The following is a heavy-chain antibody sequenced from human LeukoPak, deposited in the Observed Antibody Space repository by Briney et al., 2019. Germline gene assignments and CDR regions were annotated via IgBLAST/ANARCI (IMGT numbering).Heavy chain of an antibody. Sequence: SETLSLTCTVSGGSISSYYWSWTRQPPGKGLEWIGYIYYSGSTNYNPSLKSRVTISVDTSKNQFSLKLSSVTAADTAVYYCARLTYGSGSYYKPKFDYWGQGTLVTVSS. CDR1: GGSISSYY. J-gene: IGHJ4*02. V-gene: IGHV4-59*01. D-gene: IGHD3-10*01. CDR2: IYYSGST. CDR3: ARLTYGSGSYYKPKFDY.